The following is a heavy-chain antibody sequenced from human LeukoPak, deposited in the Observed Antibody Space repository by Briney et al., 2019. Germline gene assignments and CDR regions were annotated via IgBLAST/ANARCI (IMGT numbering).Heavy chain of an antibody. D-gene: IGHD2-2*03. CDR1: GFTFSSYS. CDR3: ANLDIVVVPAAESEDAFDI. Sequence: GGSLRLSCAASGFTFSSYSMNWVRQAPGKGLEWVSYISGGRSNIYYADSVKGRFTISRDNAKNLLYLQMNSLRVEDTAVYYCANLDIVVVPAAESEDAFDIWGQGTMVTVSS. V-gene: IGHV3-48*01. J-gene: IGHJ3*02. CDR2: ISGGRSNI.